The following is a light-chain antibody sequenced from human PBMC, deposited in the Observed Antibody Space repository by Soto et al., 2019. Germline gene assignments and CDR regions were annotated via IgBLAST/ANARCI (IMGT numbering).Light chain of an antibody. CDR2: AAS. Sequence: DIQMTQSPSSLSASVRDTVTITCRASQSIGVHLNWYQQKPGEVPKLLIYAASNLHSGVPSRFSGSGSETDFALTISSLQPEDFATYYCQQSYITPYTFGQGTRLEIK. V-gene: IGKV1-39*01. J-gene: IGKJ2*01. CDR3: QQSYITPYT. CDR1: QSIGVH.